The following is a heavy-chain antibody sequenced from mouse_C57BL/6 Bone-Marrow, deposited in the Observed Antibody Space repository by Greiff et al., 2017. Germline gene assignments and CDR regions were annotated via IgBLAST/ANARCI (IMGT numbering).Heavy chain of an antibody. V-gene: IGHV1-81*01. CDR2: IYPRSGNT. J-gene: IGHJ1*03. CDR3: ARREGDYFDV. Sequence: QVHLKQSGAELARPGASVKLSCKASGYTFTSYGISWVKQRTGQGLEWIGEIYPRSGNTYYNEKFKGKATLTADKSSSTAYMELRSLTSEDAAVYFCARREGDYFDVWGTGTTVTVSS. CDR1: GYTFTSYG. D-gene: IGHD3-3*01.